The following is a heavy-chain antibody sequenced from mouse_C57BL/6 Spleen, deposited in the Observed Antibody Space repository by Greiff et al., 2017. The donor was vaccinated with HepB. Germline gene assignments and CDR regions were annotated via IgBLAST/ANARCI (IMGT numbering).Heavy chain of an antibody. CDR1: GYSITSGYY. CDR2: ISYDGSN. CDR3: ARGLLGRGMGYFDY. D-gene: IGHD4-1*01. J-gene: IGHJ2*01. V-gene: IGHV3-6*01. Sequence: EVKLEESGPGLVKPSQSLSLTCSVTGYSITSGYYWNWIRQFPGNKLEWMGYISYDGSNNYNPSLKNRISITRDTSKNQFFLKLNSVTTEDTATYCCARGLLGRGMGYFDYWGQGTTLTVSS.